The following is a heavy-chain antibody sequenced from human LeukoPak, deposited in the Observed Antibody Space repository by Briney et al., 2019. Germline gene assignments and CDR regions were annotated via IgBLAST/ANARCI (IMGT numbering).Heavy chain of an antibody. CDR1: RGSINYYF. D-gene: IGHD5-12*01. CDR3: ARHRGAYDSYYFDY. J-gene: IGHJ4*02. Sequence: SETLSFTCSVSRGSINYYFWSWIRQSPGKGLEWIGYIYSNGNTKYNSSLQSRLTIAVDTSKNQFSLELRSVTAADTAVYYCARHRGAYDSYYFDYWGQGTLVTVSS. V-gene: IGHV4-59*08. CDR2: IYSNGNT.